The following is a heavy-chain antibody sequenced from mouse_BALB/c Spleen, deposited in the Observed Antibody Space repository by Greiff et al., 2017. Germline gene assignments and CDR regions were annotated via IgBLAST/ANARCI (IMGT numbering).Heavy chain of an antibody. D-gene: IGHD2-1*01. CDR1: GYTFTSYW. Sequence: VQLQQSGAELAKPGASVKMSCKASGYTFTSYWMHWVKQRPGQGLEWIGYINPSTGYTEYNQKFKDKATLTADKSSSTAYMQLSSLTSEDSAVYYCARMGGNYAFDYWGQGTLVTVSA. J-gene: IGHJ3*01. CDR2: INPSTGYT. CDR3: ARMGGNYAFDY. V-gene: IGHV1-7*01.